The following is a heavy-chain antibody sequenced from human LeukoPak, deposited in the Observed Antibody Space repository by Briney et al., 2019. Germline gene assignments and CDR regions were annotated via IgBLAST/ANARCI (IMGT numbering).Heavy chain of an antibody. V-gene: IGHV3-11*01. Sequence: GGSLRLSCAASGFTFIDNYLSWIRQAPGKGLDWVSYISSSGSTIYYADSVKGRFIISRDNAKNSLYLQMNSLIAEDTAVYYCAREKYDKSGYYFLGSYFDYWGLGTLVAVSS. CDR1: GFTFIDNY. D-gene: IGHD3-22*01. CDR2: ISSSGSTI. CDR3: AREKYDKSGYYFLGSYFDY. J-gene: IGHJ4*02.